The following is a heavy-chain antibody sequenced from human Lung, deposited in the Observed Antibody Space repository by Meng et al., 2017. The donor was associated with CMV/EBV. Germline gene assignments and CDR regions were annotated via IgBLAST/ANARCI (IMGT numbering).Heavy chain of an antibody. J-gene: IGHJ4*02. CDR1: GGTFSSYA. V-gene: IGHV1-69*05. D-gene: IGHD2-2*02. Sequence: SVXVSXXASGGTFSSYAISWVRQASGQGLEWMGGIIPIFGTANYAQKFQGRVTITTDESTSTAYMELSSLRSEDTAVYYCASTTPYCSSTSCYTYFDYWGQRTLVTVSS. CDR2: IIPIFGTA. CDR3: ASTTPYCSSTSCYTYFDY.